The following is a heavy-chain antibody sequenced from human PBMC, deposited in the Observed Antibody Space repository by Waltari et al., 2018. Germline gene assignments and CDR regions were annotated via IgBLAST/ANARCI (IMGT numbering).Heavy chain of an antibody. CDR1: GFTFSRYW. D-gene: IGHD6-13*01. V-gene: IGHV3-7*01. J-gene: IGHJ4*02. CDR2: IKQDGSEK. Sequence: EVQLVESGGGLVQPGGSLRLSCAASGFTFSRYWMSWVRQAPGKGLEWVANIKQDGSEKYYVDSVEGRFTIARDNAQNSLYLQMNSLRAEDTAVYYCVRSQLVLDYWGQGTLVTVSS. CDR3: VRSQLVLDY.